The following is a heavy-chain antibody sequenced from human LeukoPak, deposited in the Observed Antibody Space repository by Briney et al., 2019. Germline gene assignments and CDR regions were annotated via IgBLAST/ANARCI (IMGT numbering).Heavy chain of an antibody. CDR1: GYTFTSYY. J-gene: IGHJ6*03. V-gene: IGHV1-46*01. Sequence: ASGKLSCKASGYTFTSYYMHWVREAPGQGLEWMGLINPTGGSTGYAQKFQGRVTITKNTSISTAYMELSRLRSEDKAVYYCGRSRYKWELRNYYYYMDVWVKGTTVTICS. CDR2: INPTGGST. CDR3: GRSRYKWELRNYYYYMDV. D-gene: IGHD1-26*01.